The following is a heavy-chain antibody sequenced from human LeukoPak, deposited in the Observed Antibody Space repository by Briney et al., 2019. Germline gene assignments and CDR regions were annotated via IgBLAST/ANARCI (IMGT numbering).Heavy chain of an antibody. CDR2: IIPIFGTA. J-gene: IGHJ6*02. Sequence: ASVKVSCTASGGTFSSYAISWVRQAPGQGLEWMGGIIPIFGTANYAQKFQGRVTITADESTSTAYMELSSLRSEDTAVYYCARSEYSNPYYYYGMDVWGQGTTVTVSS. V-gene: IGHV1-69*13. D-gene: IGHD4-11*01. CDR3: ARSEYSNPYYYYGMDV. CDR1: GGTFSSYA.